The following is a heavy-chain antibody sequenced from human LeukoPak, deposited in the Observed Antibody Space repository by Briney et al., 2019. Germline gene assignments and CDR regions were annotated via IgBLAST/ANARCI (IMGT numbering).Heavy chain of an antibody. D-gene: IGHD2-2*02. V-gene: IGHV3-21*01. Sequence: GGSLRLSCAASGFTFSSYAMSWVRQAPGKGLEWVSSISSSSSYIYYADSVKGRFTISRDNAKNSLYLQMNSLRAEDTAVYYCARDRYFGYCSSTSCYSGDYWGQGTLVTVSS. J-gene: IGHJ4*02. CDR2: ISSSSSYI. CDR3: ARDRYFGYCSSTSCYSGDY. CDR1: GFTFSSYA.